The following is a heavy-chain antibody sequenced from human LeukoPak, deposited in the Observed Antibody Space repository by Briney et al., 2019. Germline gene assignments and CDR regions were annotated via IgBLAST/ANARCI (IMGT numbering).Heavy chain of an antibody. CDR2: IYYSGST. CDR3: ARLAMVRGVPYGMDV. Sequence: SETLSLTCTDPGGSISSYNWSWIRQPPGKGLEWSGYIYYSGSTNYNPSLKSRVTISVDTSKNQFSLKLSSVTAADTAVYYCARLAMVRGVPYGMDVWGQGTTVTVSS. V-gene: IGHV4-59*01. J-gene: IGHJ6*02. CDR1: GGSISSYN. D-gene: IGHD3-10*01.